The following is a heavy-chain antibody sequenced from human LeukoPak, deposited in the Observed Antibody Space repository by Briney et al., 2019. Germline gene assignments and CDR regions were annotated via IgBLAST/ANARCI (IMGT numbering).Heavy chain of an antibody. CDR1: GFTFSSYA. D-gene: IGHD6-19*01. CDR2: ISYDGSNK. J-gene: IGHJ4*02. Sequence: GGSLRLSCAASGFTFSSYAMHWVRQAPGKGLEWVAVISYDGSNKYYADSVKGRFTISRDNSKNTLYLQMNSLRAEDTAVYYCACGLTSSGWSNWGQGTLVTVSS. V-gene: IGHV3-30-3*01. CDR3: ACGLTSSGWSN.